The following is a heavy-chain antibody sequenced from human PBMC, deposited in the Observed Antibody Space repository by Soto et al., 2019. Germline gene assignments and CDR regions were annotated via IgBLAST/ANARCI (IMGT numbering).Heavy chain of an antibody. D-gene: IGHD3-3*01. CDR3: VKGLRKIFGVGQYLQH. CDR1: GVAFISHI. V-gene: IGHV3-30*02. CDR2: TRYDGTNT. J-gene: IGHJ1*01. Sequence: PGVPLRLSCTASGVAFISHIMRWVRTKPEKGLEWVAVTRYDGTNTYYADSVKGRFTISRDDSNNTLYLQMNGLRAEDTAVYYCVKGLRKIFGVGQYLQHWGQGTLVTVSS.